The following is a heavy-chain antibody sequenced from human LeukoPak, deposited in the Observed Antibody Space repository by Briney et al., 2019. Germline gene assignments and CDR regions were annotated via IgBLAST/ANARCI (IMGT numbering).Heavy chain of an antibody. Sequence: PSVKVSCKASRYTFTSYGMSCVRQAPGQGLEWMGWISAYNGNTNYAQKIQGRVTMATDKSTSTAYMELRSLRYDDTAVYDCARASICVAYYFDYWGQGTLVTVSS. J-gene: IGHJ4*02. CDR1: RYTFTSYG. V-gene: IGHV1-18*01. CDR2: ISAYNGNT. D-gene: IGHD3-3*01. CDR3: ARASICVAYYFDY.